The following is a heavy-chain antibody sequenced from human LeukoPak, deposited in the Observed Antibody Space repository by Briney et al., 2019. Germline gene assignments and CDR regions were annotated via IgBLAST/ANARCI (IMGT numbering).Heavy chain of an antibody. D-gene: IGHD2-15*01. CDR2: IYYSGST. Sequence: SETLSLTCTVSGGSISSYYWSWIRQPPGKGLEWIGYIYYSGSTNYNPSLKSRVTISVDPSKNQFSLKLSSVTAADTAVYYCARGGSYCSGGSCYLIGWFDPWGQGTLVTVSS. V-gene: IGHV4-59*01. J-gene: IGHJ5*02. CDR3: ARGGSYCSGGSCYLIGWFDP. CDR1: GGSISSYY.